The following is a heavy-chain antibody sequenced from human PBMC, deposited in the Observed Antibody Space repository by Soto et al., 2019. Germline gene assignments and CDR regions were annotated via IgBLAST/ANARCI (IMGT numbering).Heavy chain of an antibody. CDR2: IYPHDSYT. V-gene: IGHV5-51*01. Sequence: VESLKISCNASGYSFTNHWIDWVRQLPGQGLQWMGVIYPHDSYTKYSPSFQGHVTLSVDKSSSTAYLQWSGLKASDTAIYYCARRIYGAIEYWGQGTLVSVSS. J-gene: IGHJ4*02. D-gene: IGHD4-17*01. CDR3: ARRIYGAIEY. CDR1: GYSFTNHW.